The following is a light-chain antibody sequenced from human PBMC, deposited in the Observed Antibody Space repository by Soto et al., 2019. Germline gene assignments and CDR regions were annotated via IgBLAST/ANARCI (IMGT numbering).Light chain of an antibody. CDR3: QQYNNWPPIT. CDR2: YAS. V-gene: IGKV3-15*01. CDR1: QSVSNN. J-gene: IGKJ5*01. Sequence: EIMMTQSPATLSVSPGERATLSCRASQSVSNNLAWYQQKHGHAPRLLIYYASTRATGIPARFSGSGSGTEFTLTISSLQSEDFALYYCQQYNNWPPITVGQGTRLEIK.